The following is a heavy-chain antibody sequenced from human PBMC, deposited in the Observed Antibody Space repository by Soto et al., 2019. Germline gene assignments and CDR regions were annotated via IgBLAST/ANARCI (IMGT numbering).Heavy chain of an antibody. CDR1: GVTFSTFG. V-gene: IGHV1-69*13. CDR2: IIPFFGTA. Sequence: SVKVSCKASGVTFSTFGISWVRQAPLQVLEWMVGIIPFFGTARYSQKFEDRITITADESTNTVYMYLRSLTSEDKAIYYCAKYAPMDDGDNYYYDRWGQGARVTVSS. D-gene: IGHD4-17*01. CDR3: AKYAPMDDGDNYYYDR. J-gene: IGHJ4*02.